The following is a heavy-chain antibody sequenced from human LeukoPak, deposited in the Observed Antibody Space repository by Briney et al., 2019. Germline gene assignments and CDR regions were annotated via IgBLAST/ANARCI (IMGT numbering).Heavy chain of an antibody. V-gene: IGHV3-23*01. Sequence: GGSLRLSCAASGFTFSSYAMSWVRQAPGKGLEWVSAISGSGGSTYYADSVKGRFTISRDNSKSTLYLQMNSLRAEDTAVYYCAKDYYGDYNFDYWGQGTLVTVSS. D-gene: IGHD4-17*01. CDR2: ISGSGGST. J-gene: IGHJ4*02. CDR1: GFTFSSYA. CDR3: AKDYYGDYNFDY.